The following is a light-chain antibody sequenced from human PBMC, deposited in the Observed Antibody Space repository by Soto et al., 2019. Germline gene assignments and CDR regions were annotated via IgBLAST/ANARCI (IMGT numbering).Light chain of an antibody. V-gene: IGKV1D-12*01. Sequence: DILMTQSPSSVFASVGDRVIITCRASQGIRRWLAWYQQKPGKAPKLLIYGASNLQSGVPSRFSGSGSGTDFTLTITNLQPEDFATYYCQQADDFPLTFGGGTKVGVK. CDR1: QGIRRW. CDR3: QQADDFPLT. CDR2: GAS. J-gene: IGKJ4*01.